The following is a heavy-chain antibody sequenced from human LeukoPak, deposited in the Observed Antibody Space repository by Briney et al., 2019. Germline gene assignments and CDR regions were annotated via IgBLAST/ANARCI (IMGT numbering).Heavy chain of an antibody. D-gene: IGHD3-3*01. CDR1: GFSFSNHD. J-gene: IGHJ6*03. CDR2: TRSRGESYKK. Sequence: PGGSLRLSCAASGFSFSNHDINWVRQAPGKGLEWVARTRSRGESYKKEYAASVKVRITISRDDSKKSLFLHMNSLKTEDTAVYYCARESSIFQVVARSYMDVWGKGTTVTVSS. V-gene: IGHV3-72*01. CDR3: ARESSIFQVVARSYMDV.